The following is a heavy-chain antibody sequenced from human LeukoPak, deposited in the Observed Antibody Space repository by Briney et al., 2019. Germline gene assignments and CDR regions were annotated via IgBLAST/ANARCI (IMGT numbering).Heavy chain of an antibody. CDR3: ARGRDDYTDYNWFEP. D-gene: IGHD4-11*01. CDR1: GVSFSGYY. CDR2: INHSAYT. Sequence: PSETLSLTCAVSGVSFSGYYWNWIRQSPEKGLEWIGEINHSAYTNYNPSLKGRVTISLDTSKTQFSLKLLSATAADTAVYYCARGRDDYTDYNWFEPWGQGTLVTVSS. J-gene: IGHJ5*02. V-gene: IGHV4-34*01.